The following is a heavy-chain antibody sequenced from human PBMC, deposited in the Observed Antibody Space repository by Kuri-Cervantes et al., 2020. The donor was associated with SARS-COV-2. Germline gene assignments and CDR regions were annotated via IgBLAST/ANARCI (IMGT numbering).Heavy chain of an antibody. J-gene: IGHJ5*02. D-gene: IGHD4-23*01. V-gene: IGHV3-7*01. CDR2: IKEDGSEI. CDR3: TRYYGGNPRP. Sequence: GESLKISCAASGFTFSSYWMTWVRQAPGKGLEWVANIKEDGSEINYVDSVKGRFTISRDNAKNTLYLQMNSLRAEDTAVYYCTRYYGGNPRPWGQGTLVTVSS. CDR1: GFTFSSYW.